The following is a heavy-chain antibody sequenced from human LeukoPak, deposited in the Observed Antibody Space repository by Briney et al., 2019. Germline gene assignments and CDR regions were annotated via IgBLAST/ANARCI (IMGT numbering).Heavy chain of an antibody. CDR3: ARQTGSGLFILP. D-gene: IGHD3/OR15-3a*01. Sequence: SETLSLTCTVSGVSISSSNSYWGWIRQPPGKGLEWIGSIYYSGNTYYNASLKSQVSISIDTSMNQFSLRLTSMTAADTAVYYCARQTGSGLFILPGGQGTLVTVSS. CDR2: IYYSGNT. CDR1: GVSISSSNSY. V-gene: IGHV4-39*01. J-gene: IGHJ4*02.